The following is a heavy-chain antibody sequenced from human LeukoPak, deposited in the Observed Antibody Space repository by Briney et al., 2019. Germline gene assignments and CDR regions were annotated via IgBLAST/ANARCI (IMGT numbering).Heavy chain of an antibody. Sequence: GGSLRLSCAASGFTFSSYAMSWVRQAPGKGLEWVSAISGSGGSTYYADSVKGRFTISRDNSKYTLYLQTNSLRAEDTAVYYCAKDLMIAVAGLTGWFDPWGQGTLVTVSS. D-gene: IGHD6-19*01. V-gene: IGHV3-23*01. J-gene: IGHJ5*02. CDR3: AKDLMIAVAGLTGWFDP. CDR1: GFTFSSYA. CDR2: ISGSGGST.